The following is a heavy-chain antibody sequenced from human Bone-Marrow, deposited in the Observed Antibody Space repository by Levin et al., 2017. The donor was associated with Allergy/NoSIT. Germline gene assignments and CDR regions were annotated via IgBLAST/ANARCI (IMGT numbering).Heavy chain of an antibody. D-gene: IGHD5-12*01. J-gene: IGHJ4*02. CDR2: ISSSSSYT. V-gene: IGHV3-11*03. CDR1: GFTFSDYY. CDR3: ARCGYSGYDCDY. Sequence: GESLKISCAASGFTFSDYYMSWIRQAPGKGLEWVSYISSSSSYTNYADSVKGRFTISRDNAKNSLYLQMNSLRAEDTAVYYCARCGYSGYDCDYWGQGTLVTVSS.